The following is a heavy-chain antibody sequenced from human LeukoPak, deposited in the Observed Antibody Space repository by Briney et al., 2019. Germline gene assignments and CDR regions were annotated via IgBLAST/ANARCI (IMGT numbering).Heavy chain of an antibody. CDR3: ARDSLWFGELLDDY. CDR2: ISAYNGNT. CDR1: GYTFTSYG. Sequence: ASVKVSCKASGYTFTSYGISWVRQAPGQGLEWMGWISAYNGNTNYARKLQGRVTMTTDTSTSTAYMELRSLRADDTDVYYCARDSLWFGELLDDYWGQGTLITVSS. V-gene: IGHV1-18*01. D-gene: IGHD3-10*01. J-gene: IGHJ4*02.